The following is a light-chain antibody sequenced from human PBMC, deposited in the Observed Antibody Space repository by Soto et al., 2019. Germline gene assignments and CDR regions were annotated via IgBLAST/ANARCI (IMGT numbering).Light chain of an antibody. J-gene: IGKJ4*01. CDR3: QQFNNYPLT. CDR1: QGISSA. CDR2: DAS. V-gene: IGKV1D-13*01. Sequence: AIQLTQSPSSLSASVGDRVTITCRASQGISSALAWYQQKPGKAPNLLIYDASSLESGVPSRFSGGGAGRGWGVASSSVEREEVGTYYCQQFNNYPLTFGGGTKVEIK.